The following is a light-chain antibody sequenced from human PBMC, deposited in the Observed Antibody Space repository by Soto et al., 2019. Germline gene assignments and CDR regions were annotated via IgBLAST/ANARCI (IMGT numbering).Light chain of an antibody. V-gene: IGKV3-20*01. J-gene: IGKJ1*01. CDR3: QQYGSSPWT. CDR2: GAS. CDR1: QSVSRNY. Sequence: EIVLTQSPGTLSLSQGDKATLSCRASQSVSRNYLAWYQQKPGQAPRLLIYGASSRATGIPDRCSGSGAGTDFTLTISRLEPQDFAVDYCQQYGSSPWTFGQGTKVDI.